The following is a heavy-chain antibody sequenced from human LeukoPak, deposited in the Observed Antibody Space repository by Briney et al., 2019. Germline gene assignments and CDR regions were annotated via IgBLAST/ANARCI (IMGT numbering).Heavy chain of an antibody. J-gene: IGHJ4*02. D-gene: IGHD6-13*01. V-gene: IGHV3-30-3*01. CDR2: ISYDGSNE. CDR1: GFTFSRFA. Sequence: GGSLRLSCAASGFTFSRFAMHWVRQGPGKGLEWVAVISYDGSNEDFADSVKGRSTISRDNSKNTLYLQMNSLKPDDTAVYYCARDFGGYSTSYWGQGTLVTVSS. CDR3: ARDFGGYSTSY.